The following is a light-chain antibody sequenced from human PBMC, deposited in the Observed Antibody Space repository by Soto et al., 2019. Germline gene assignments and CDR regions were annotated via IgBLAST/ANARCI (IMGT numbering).Light chain of an antibody. V-gene: IGLV1-47*01. CDR3: AAWDDSLSGRV. J-gene: IGLJ3*02. CDR2: RNN. CDR1: SYNIGSNY. Sequence: QSVLTQPPSASGTPGQRVTISCSGSSYNIGSNYVYWYQQLPGTAPKLLIYRNNQRPSGVPDRFSGSKSGTSASLAISGLRSEDEADYSCAAWDDSLSGRVFGGGTKLTVL.